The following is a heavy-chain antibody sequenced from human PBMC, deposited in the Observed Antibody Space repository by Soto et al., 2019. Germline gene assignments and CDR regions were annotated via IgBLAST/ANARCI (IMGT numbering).Heavy chain of an antibody. CDR2: IYTSGST. J-gene: IGHJ6*02. CDR3: AREPDRDYGSGRSRGGMDV. Sequence: QVQLQESGPGLVKPSETLSLTCTASGVSISSYYWRWIRQPAGKGLEWIGRIYTSGSTNYNPSLKSRGTMSVDTAKNQFSRKLSSVTAADTAVYYCAREPDRDYGSGRSRGGMDVWGQGTTVTVSS. D-gene: IGHD3-10*01. V-gene: IGHV4-4*07. CDR1: GVSISSYY.